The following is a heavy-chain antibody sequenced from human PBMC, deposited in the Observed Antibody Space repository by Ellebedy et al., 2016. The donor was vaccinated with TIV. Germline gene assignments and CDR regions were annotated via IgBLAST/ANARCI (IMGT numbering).Heavy chain of an antibody. V-gene: IGHV3-21*01. J-gene: IGHJ4*02. CDR1: GFTFSSYS. D-gene: IGHD3-9*01. Sequence: GGSLRLXCAASGFTFSSYSMNWVRQAPGKGLEWVSSISSSSSYIYYADSVKGRFTISRDNAKNSLYLQMNSLRAEDTAVYYCARALLLRYFDWLSNSFDYWGQGTLVTVSS. CDR2: ISSSSSYI. CDR3: ARALLLRYFDWLSNSFDY.